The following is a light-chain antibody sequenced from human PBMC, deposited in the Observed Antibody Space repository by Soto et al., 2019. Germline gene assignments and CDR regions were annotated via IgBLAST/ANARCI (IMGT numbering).Light chain of an antibody. J-gene: IGKJ1*01. CDR2: LGS. V-gene: IGKV2-28*01. CDR3: MQALTASPT. CDR1: QSLLNSNGYNY. Sequence: DIVMTQSLLSLPVTPGEPASISCRSSQSLLNSNGYNYLDWYLQKPGQSPQLLIYLGSNRASGVPDRFSGSGSGTDFTLKISRVEAEDVGVYHCMQALTASPTLGQGTKVDIK.